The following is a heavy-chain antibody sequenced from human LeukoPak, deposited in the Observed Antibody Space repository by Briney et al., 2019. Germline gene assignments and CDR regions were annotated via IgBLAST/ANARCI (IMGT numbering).Heavy chain of an antibody. CDR1: GYKFTSYW. J-gene: IGHJ4*02. V-gene: IGHV5-51*01. CDR3: VSHGNSLIDR. Sequence: GEALKISCKGSGYKFTSYWIGWVRQMPGKEREWMGIIFPGDADTKYSTSFQGQVTITADQGINPAYLHWSRLMPSDTGMYYCVSHGNSLIDRWGQGTLVTASA. CDR2: IFPGDADT. D-gene: IGHD4-23*01.